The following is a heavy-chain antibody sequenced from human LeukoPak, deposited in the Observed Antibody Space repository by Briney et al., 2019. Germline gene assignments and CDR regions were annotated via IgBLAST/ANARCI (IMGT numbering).Heavy chain of an antibody. V-gene: IGHV1-69*04. D-gene: IGHD6-19*01. CDR3: ARDLSGWPVDY. CDR2: IIPILGIA. J-gene: IGHJ4*02. Sequence: SVKVSCKASGGTFSSYAISWVRQAPGQGREWMGRIIPILGIANYAQKFQGRVTITADKSTSTAYMELSSLRSEDTAVYYCARDLSGWPVDYWGQGTLVTVSS. CDR1: GGTFSSYA.